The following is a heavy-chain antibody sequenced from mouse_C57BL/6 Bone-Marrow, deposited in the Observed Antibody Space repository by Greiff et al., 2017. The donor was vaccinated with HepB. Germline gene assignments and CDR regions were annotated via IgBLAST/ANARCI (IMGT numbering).Heavy chain of an antibody. CDR1: GYTFTDYE. V-gene: IGHV1-15*01. CDR3: TRGARAWFAY. J-gene: IGHJ3*01. CDR2: IDPETGGT. Sequence: QVQLKESGAELVRPGASVTLSCKASGYTFTDYEMHWVKQTPVHGLEWIGAIDPETGGTAYNQKFKGKAILTADKSSSTAYMELRSLTSEDSAVYYCTRGARAWFAYWGQGTLVTVSA.